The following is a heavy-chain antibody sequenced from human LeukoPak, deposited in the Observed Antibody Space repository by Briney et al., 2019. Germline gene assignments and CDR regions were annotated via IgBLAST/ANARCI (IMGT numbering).Heavy chain of an antibody. CDR2: IYHSGST. J-gene: IGHJ5*02. CDR3: ARARDLYCSGGSCSGRWFDP. CDR1: GGSISSGGYS. Sequence: SETLSLTCAVSGGSISSGGYSWSWIRQPPGKDLEWIGYIYHSGSTYYNPSLKSRVTISVDRSKNQFSLKLSSVTAADTAVYYCARARDLYCSGGSCSGRWFDPWGQGTLVAVSS. D-gene: IGHD2-15*01. V-gene: IGHV4-30-2*01.